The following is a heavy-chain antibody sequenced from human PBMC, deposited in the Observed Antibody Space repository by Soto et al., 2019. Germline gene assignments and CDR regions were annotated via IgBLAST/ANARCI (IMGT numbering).Heavy chain of an antibody. CDR3: ARLRVVRGVILMGYYFDY. J-gene: IGHJ4*02. Sequence: QLQLQESGPGLVKPSETLSLTCTVSGGSISSSSYYWGWIRQPPGKGLEWIGSIYYSGSTYYNPSLKSRVTISVDTSKNQFSLKLSSVTAADTAVYYCARLRVVRGVILMGYYFDYWGQGTLVTVSS. D-gene: IGHD3-10*01. CDR2: IYYSGST. CDR1: GGSISSSSYY. V-gene: IGHV4-39*01.